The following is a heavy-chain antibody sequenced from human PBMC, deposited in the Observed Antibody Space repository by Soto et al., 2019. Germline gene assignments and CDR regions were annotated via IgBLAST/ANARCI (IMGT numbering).Heavy chain of an antibody. D-gene: IGHD5-12*01. CDR2: ITSTADTYAT. CDR3: TGSLAFAFDI. CDR1: GFSFSDSV. V-gene: IGHV3-73*01. Sequence: EVQLEESGGGLVQPGGSLKLSCAASGFSFSDSVMHWVRQVSGKGLEWVGRITSTADTYATAYTASVKGRFTVSRDDSKRTAYLQMNSLKTEDTAVYYCTGSLAFAFDIWGQGTMVHVSS. J-gene: IGHJ3*02.